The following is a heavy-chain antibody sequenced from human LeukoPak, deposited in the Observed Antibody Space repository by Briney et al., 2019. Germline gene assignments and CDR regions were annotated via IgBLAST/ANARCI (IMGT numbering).Heavy chain of an antibody. CDR3: ARDGDAVSAAIAGAFDL. CDR2: VYSTGNT. V-gene: IGHV4-61*09. Sequence: SETLSLTCTVSAVSISSGNFYWSWTRQSAGKGLEWIGHVYSTGNTKYNPSLKSRVTISADTSKNQISLRLRSVTAADTAMFYCARDGDAVSAAIAGAFDLWGRGTMVTVSS. CDR1: AVSISSGNFY. J-gene: IGHJ3*01. D-gene: IGHD2-2*01.